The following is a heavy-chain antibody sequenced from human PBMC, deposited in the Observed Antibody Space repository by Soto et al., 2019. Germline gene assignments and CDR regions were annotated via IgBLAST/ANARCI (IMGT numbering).Heavy chain of an antibody. Sequence: ASVKVSCKASGYTFTSYGISWVRQAPGQGLEWMGWISAYNGNTNYAQKLQGRVTMTTDTSTSTAYMELRSLRSDDTAVYYCARDGEITIFGVVRGGPNWFDPWGQGTLVTVSS. CDR2: ISAYNGNT. V-gene: IGHV1-18*01. D-gene: IGHD3-3*01. CDR1: GYTFTSYG. J-gene: IGHJ5*02. CDR3: ARDGEITIFGVVRGGPNWFDP.